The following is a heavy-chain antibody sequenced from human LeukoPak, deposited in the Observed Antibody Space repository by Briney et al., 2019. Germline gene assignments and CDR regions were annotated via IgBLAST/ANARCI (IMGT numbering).Heavy chain of an antibody. V-gene: IGHV4-39*07. D-gene: IGHD6-6*01. J-gene: IGHJ4*02. Sequence: SETLSLTCTVSGGSISSSSYYWGWIRQPPGKGLEWIGSIYYSGSTYYNPSLKSRLTISVDTSKNQFSLKLSSVTAADTAVYYCARAGSSSSGGSDYWGQGTLVTVSS. CDR3: ARAGSSSSGGSDY. CDR2: IYYSGST. CDR1: GGSISSSSYY.